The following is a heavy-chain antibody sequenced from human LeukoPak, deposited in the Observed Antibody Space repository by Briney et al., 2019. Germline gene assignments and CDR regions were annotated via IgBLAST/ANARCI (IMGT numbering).Heavy chain of an antibody. CDR1: GFTFSNYW. V-gene: IGHV3-7*03. D-gene: IGHD4-17*01. J-gene: IGHJ4*02. CDR3: ASHGWVTGTTKADY. Sequence: GGSLRLSCAASGFTFSNYWMNWVRQAPGKGLEWVANIRQDGSERYYVDSGKGRFAISRDNAKNSLYLQMNSLRAEDTAVYYCASHGWVTGTTKADYWGQGTLVTVSS. CDR2: IRQDGSER.